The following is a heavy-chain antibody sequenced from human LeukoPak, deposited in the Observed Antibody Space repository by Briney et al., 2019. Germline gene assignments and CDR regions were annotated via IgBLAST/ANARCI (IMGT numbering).Heavy chain of an antibody. CDR3: ARLYSTGCYGGPDY. Sequence: QPGGSLRLSCEGSGFSFSSHWMSWVRQAPGKGLEWVANIKEGGSETYYVDSLKGRFTISRDNARNSLYLQMSSLRGEDTAVYFCARLYSTGCYGGPDYWGQGTLVAVSS. CDR2: IKEGGSET. CDR1: GFSFSSHW. J-gene: IGHJ4*02. V-gene: IGHV3-7*01. D-gene: IGHD6-19*01.